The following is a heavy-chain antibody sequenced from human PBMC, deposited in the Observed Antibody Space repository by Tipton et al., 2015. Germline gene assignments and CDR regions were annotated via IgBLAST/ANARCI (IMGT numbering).Heavy chain of an antibody. CDR3: ARDHYDSTGYPDAFDI. CDR2: ISPYTGDT. CDR1: GYTFTSHG. V-gene: IGHV1-18*01. J-gene: IGHJ3*02. Sequence: QVQLVQSGAEVKKPGASVNVSCKASGYTFTSHGISWLRQAPEQGLERMGWISPYTGDTNNPQQFQGRVTMATDTSTGTVYLELRSLRSDDTAVYYCARDHYDSTGYPDAFDIWGQGTMVTVSS. D-gene: IGHD3-22*01.